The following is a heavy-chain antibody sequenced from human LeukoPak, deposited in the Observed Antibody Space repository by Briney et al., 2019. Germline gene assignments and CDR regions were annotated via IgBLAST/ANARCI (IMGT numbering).Heavy chain of an antibody. CDR3: ARSGYSSGMARLDY. D-gene: IGHD6-19*01. Sequence: SETLSLTCTVSGGSISSYYWSWIRQPPGKELEWLGYIYYSGSTNYNPSLKSRVTMSVDTSKSHFSLKLSSVTAADTAVYYCARSGYSSGMARLDYWGQGTLVTVSS. CDR2: IYYSGST. V-gene: IGHV4-59*01. CDR1: GGSISSYY. J-gene: IGHJ4*02.